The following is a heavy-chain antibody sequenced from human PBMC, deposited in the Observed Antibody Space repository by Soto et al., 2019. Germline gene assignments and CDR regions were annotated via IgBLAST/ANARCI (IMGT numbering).Heavy chain of an antibody. CDR2: ISASKSYI. Sequence: EVRLVESGGGLVNPGGSLRLSCVASGLSFSDYIMNWVRLAPGKGLEWVSSISASKSYIYYADSVKGRFTISRDNAKKSRYLKRNCLRGEDTAIYYCAAGKRSCSSTSCHRSWFDPWGQGTLVTVS. J-gene: IGHJ5*02. D-gene: IGHD2-2*01. CDR1: GLSFSDYI. V-gene: IGHV3-21*01. CDR3: AAGKRSCSSTSCHRSWFDP.